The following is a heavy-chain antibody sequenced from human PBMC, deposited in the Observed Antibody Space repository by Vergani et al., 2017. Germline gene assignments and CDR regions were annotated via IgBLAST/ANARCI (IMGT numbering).Heavy chain of an antibody. CDR1: GFIFQNYT. Sequence: QAQLVESGGGVVQPGGSLRLSCATYGFIFQNYTMHWVRQAPGKGLEWVALISNDGRHTYYADSVRGRFSISRDNSKNTLYLQMNSLRTEDTANYYCRGEMDVWGKGTTVTVSS. J-gene: IGHJ6*04. CDR2: ISNDGRHT. CDR3: RGEMDV. V-gene: IGHV3-30*04.